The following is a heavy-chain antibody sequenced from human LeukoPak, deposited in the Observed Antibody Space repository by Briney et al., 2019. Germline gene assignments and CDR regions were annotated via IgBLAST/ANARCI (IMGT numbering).Heavy chain of an antibody. Sequence: SETLSLTCAVSGGSFSGHYWNWIRQPPGKGLEWIGEINHGGSTYYNPSLKSRVTISVDTSKNQFSLKLSSVTAADTAVYYCARQRAIVGEQGIWEYFDYWGQGTLVTVSS. J-gene: IGHJ4*02. CDR3: ARQRAIVGEQGIWEYFDY. CDR2: INHGGST. CDR1: GGSFSGHY. V-gene: IGHV4-34*01. D-gene: IGHD1-26*01.